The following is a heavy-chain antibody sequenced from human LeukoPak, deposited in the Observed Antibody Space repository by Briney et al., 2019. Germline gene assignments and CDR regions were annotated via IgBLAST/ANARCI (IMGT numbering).Heavy chain of an antibody. D-gene: IGHD2/OR15-2a*01. Sequence: SKTLSLTCTVSGGSISSGGYYWSWIRQHPVRGLEWIGYIYYSGSTYYNPSLKSRVTISVDTSKNQFSLKLSSVTAADTAVYYCARQGLSGNDAFDIWGQGTMVTVSS. V-gene: IGHV4-31*03. CDR2: IYYSGST. CDR1: GGSISSGGYY. J-gene: IGHJ3*02. CDR3: ARQGLSGNDAFDI.